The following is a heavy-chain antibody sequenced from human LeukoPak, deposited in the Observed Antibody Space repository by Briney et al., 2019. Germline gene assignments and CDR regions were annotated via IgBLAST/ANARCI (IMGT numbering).Heavy chain of an antibody. CDR1: GGSISSYY. V-gene: IGHV4-59*01. Sequence: SETLSLTCTVSGGSISSYYWSWIRQPPGKGLEWIGYIYYSGSTNYNPSLKSRVTISVDTSKNQFSLKLSSVTAADTAVYYCARFVNFYDSSGYKYSFDYWGQGTLVTVSS. CDR2: IYYSGST. CDR3: ARFVNFYDSSGYKYSFDY. J-gene: IGHJ4*02. D-gene: IGHD3-22*01.